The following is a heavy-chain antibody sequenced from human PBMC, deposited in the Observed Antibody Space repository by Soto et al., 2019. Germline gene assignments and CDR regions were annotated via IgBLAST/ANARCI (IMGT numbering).Heavy chain of an antibody. CDR2: INPSGGGT. CDR1: GYTFLDFY. V-gene: IGHV1-46*03. CDR3: ARDKPFSAGY. D-gene: IGHD3-3*02. J-gene: IGHJ4*02. Sequence: QVQLVQSGTEVKKPGASVKVSCKASGYTFLDFYIHWVRQAPGQGLEWMGIINPSGGGTTYAQQCQGRLTMTRDTSTSTVYMELISLRSEDTAMYYCARDKPFSAGYWGQGTLVT.